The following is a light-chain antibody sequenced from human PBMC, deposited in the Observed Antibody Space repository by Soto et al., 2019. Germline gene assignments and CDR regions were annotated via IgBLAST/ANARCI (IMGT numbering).Light chain of an antibody. J-gene: IGKJ5*01. Sequence: EIVLTQSPGTLSLSPGERATLSYRASQSVSSSYLAWYQQKPGQAPRLLIYGASGRATGIPDRFSGSGSGTDFTLTISRPEPEDFAVYYCQQYGSSPPVTFGQGTRLEIK. V-gene: IGKV3-20*01. CDR3: QQYGSSPPVT. CDR1: QSVSSSY. CDR2: GAS.